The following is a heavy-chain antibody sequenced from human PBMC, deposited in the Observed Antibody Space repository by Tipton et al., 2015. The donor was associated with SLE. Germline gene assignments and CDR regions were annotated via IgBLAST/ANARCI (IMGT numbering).Heavy chain of an antibody. CDR3: ARGRGAVAGRRYFDL. V-gene: IGHV4-34*01. D-gene: IGHD6-19*01. CDR1: GYSFTSYW. J-gene: IGHJ2*01. Sequence: QLVQSGAEVKKPGESLRISCKGSGYSFTSYWISWIRQPPGKGLEWIGEINHSGSTNYNPSLKSRVTISVDTSRNQFSLKVSSVTAADTAVYYCARGRGAVAGRRYFDLWGRGTLVTVSS. CDR2: INHSGST.